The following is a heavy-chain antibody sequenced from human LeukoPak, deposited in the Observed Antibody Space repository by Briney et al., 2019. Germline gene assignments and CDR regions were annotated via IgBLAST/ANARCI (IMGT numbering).Heavy chain of an antibody. D-gene: IGHD4-17*01. Sequence: SETLSLTCTVSGGSISTYYWSWIRQPPGKGLEWIGYIYYSGNTNYNPSLKSRVTISLDTSKKHFFLKLKSVTAADTAVYYCATGYGDFRVEGRYFYSWGQGTLVTVSS. CDR3: ATGYGDFRVEGRYFYS. CDR2: IYYSGNT. CDR1: GGSISTYY. J-gene: IGHJ4*02. V-gene: IGHV4-59*01.